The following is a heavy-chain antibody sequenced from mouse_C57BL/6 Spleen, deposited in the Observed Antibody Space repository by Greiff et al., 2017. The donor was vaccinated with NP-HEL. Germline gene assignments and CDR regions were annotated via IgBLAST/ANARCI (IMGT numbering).Heavy chain of an antibody. CDR1: GYSFTGYY. D-gene: IGHD2-1*01. CDR3: ARDSGNYFWDFDV. J-gene: IGHJ1*03. Sequence: VQLQQSGPELVKPGASVKISCKASGYSFTGYYMNWVKQSPEKSLEWIGEINPSTGGTTYNQKFKAKATLTVDKSSSTAYMQLKSLTSEDSAVYYCARDSGNYFWDFDVWGTGTTVTVSS. V-gene: IGHV1-42*01. CDR2: INPSTGGT.